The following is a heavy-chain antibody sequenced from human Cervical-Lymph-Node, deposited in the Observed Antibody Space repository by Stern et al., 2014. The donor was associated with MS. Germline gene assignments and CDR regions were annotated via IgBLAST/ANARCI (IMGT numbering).Heavy chain of an antibody. CDR3: ARPYCSGGSCYSHYDY. CDR1: GFTFRSYW. V-gene: IGHV3-74*02. Sequence: EVQLVESGGGLVQPGGSLRLSCAASGFTFRSYWMHWVRQAPGKGLVWVSRITTDGSSTSYADSVKGRFTISRDNAKNTLYLQMNSLRAEDTAVYYCARPYCSGGSCYSHYDYWGRGILVTVSS. J-gene: IGHJ4*02. CDR2: ITTDGSST. D-gene: IGHD2-15*01.